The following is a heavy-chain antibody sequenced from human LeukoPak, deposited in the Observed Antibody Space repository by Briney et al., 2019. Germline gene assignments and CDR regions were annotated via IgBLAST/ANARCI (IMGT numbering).Heavy chain of an antibody. J-gene: IGHJ6*02. Sequence: GGPLRLSCAASGFTFSSCEMNWVRQAPGTGLEWVSYISSSGDTIYYADSVQGRFTISRDNAKNSLYLQMNSLRAEDTAVYYCARIQYGMDVWGQGTTVTVSS. V-gene: IGHV3-48*03. CDR3: ARIQYGMDV. D-gene: IGHD2/OR15-2a*01. CDR2: ISSSGDTI. CDR1: GFTFSSCE.